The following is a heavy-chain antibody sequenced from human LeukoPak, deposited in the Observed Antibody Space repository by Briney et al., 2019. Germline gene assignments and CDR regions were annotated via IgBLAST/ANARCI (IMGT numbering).Heavy chain of an antibody. D-gene: IGHD1-26*01. V-gene: IGHV4-4*07. CDR1: GGSIGTYY. CDR3: ARPTVFEYYFDS. CDR2: VYRSGSA. J-gene: IGHJ4*02. Sequence: SETLSLTCTVSGGSIGTYYWSWIRQPAGKGLEWIGRVYRSGSADYNPSLRSRLTMSVDTSKNQFSLKLNSVTAADTAVYYCARPTVFEYYFDSWGQGILVTVSS.